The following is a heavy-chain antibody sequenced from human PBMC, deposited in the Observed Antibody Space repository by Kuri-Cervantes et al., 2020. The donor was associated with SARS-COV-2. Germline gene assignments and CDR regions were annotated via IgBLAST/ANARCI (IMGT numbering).Heavy chain of an antibody. V-gene: IGHV4-34*01. Sequence: SQTLSLTCAVYGGSFSGYYWSWIRQPPGKGLEWIGEINHSGSTNYNPSLKSRVTVSVDTSKNQFSLKLSSVTAADTAVYYCAKGPGGYSGSYPAAYWGQGTLVTVSS. CDR2: INHSGST. D-gene: IGHD1-26*01. J-gene: IGHJ4*02. CDR1: GGSFSGYY. CDR3: AKGPGGYSGSYPAAY.